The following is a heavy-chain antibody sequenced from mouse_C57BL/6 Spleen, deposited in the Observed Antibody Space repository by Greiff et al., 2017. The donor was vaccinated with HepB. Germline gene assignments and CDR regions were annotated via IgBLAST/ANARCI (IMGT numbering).Heavy chain of an antibody. CDR2: IYPGDGDT. CDR3: ARDYYYGSSDY. Sequence: LVEPGASVKISCKASGYAFSSSWMNWVKQRPGKGLEWIGRIYPGDGDTNYNGKFKGKATLTADKSSSTAYMQLSSLTSEDSAVYFCARDYYYGSSDYWGQGTTLTVSS. V-gene: IGHV1-82*01. CDR1: GYAFSSSW. J-gene: IGHJ2*01. D-gene: IGHD1-1*01.